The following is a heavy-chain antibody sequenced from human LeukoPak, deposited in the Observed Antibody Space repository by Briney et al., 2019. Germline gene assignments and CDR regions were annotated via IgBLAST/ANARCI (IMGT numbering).Heavy chain of an antibody. V-gene: IGHV4-34*01. CDR1: GGSFSGYY. Sequence: SETLSLTCAVYGGSFSGYYWSWIRQPPGKGLEWIGEINHSGTTNYNPSLKSRVTISVDTSKNQFSLKLSSVTAADTAVYYCARGSGVENFWSGYYSAFDIWGQGTMVTVSS. J-gene: IGHJ3*02. CDR3: ARGSGVENFWSGYYSAFDI. D-gene: IGHD3-3*01. CDR2: INHSGTT.